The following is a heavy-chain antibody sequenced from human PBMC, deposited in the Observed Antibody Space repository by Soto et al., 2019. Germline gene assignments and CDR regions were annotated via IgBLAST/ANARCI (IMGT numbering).Heavy chain of an antibody. CDR3: VKGVSHAFDI. D-gene: IGHD3-16*01. CDR1: GFTFSRSA. V-gene: IGHV3-64D*06. Sequence: GGSLRLACSASGFTFSRSAMHWVRQAPGKGLEFVSAINTNGNITYYADSVKGRFTISRDNSKNTLYLQMSSLRADDTAVYFCVKGVSHAFDILGQGTMVTVSS. J-gene: IGHJ3*02. CDR2: INTNGNIT.